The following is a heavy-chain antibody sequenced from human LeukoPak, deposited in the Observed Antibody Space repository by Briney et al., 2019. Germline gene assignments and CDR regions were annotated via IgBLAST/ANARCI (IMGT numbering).Heavy chain of an antibody. CDR1: GFTVSSNY. CDR3: ASSGSYLDYFDY. V-gene: IGHV3-66*01. D-gene: IGHD1-26*01. CDR2: IYSGGST. J-gene: IGHJ4*02. Sequence: GGSLRLSCAASGFTVSSNYMSWVRQAPGKGLEWVSVIYSGGSTYYADSVKGRFTISRDNSKNTLYLQMNSLRAEYTAVYYCASSGSYLDYFDYWGQGTLVTVSS.